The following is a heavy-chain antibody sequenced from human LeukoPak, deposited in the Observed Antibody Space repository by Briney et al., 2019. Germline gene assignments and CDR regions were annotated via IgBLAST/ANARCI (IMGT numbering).Heavy chain of an antibody. CDR1: GFTFSASG. J-gene: IGHJ4*02. Sequence: GGSLRLSCAASGFTFSASGMHWVRQAPGKGLEGVAFIRDDGTNEYYTDSVKGRFTNSRDNSKSTLYLQMNSLRAEDTAVYYCAKGRERSFLAYWGQGTLVTVSS. V-gene: IGHV3-30*02. D-gene: IGHD6-19*01. CDR3: AKGRERSFLAY. CDR2: IRDDGTNE.